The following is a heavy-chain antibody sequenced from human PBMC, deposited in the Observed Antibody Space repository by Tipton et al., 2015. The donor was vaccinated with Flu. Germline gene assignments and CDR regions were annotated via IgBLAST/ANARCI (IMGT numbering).Heavy chain of an antibody. J-gene: IGHJ3*02. CDR2: ISYDGSNK. V-gene: IGHV3-30*04. CDR1: GFTFSSYA. D-gene: IGHD2-2*01. CDR3: ARGDTMPDGVFDI. Sequence: SLRLSCAASGFTFSSYAMHWVRQAPGKGLEWVAVISYDGSNKYYADSVKGRFTISRDNSKNTLYLQMNSLRAEDTAVYYCARGDTMPDGVFDIWGQGTMVTVSS.